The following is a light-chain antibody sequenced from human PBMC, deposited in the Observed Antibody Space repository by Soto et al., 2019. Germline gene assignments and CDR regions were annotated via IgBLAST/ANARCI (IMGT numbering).Light chain of an antibody. CDR3: QQYRSSPVT. Sequence: EIVLTQSPGTLSLSPGERATLSCRASQSVSSSYLAWYQQKPGQAPRLLIYGASSRATGIPDRFSGSGSGTDFTLTISRLEPEDFAVYFCQQYRSSPVTFGQGTRREIK. V-gene: IGKV3-20*01. CDR2: GAS. J-gene: IGKJ5*01. CDR1: QSVSSSY.